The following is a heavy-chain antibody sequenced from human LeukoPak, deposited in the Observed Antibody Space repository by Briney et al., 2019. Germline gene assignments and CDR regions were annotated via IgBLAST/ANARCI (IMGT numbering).Heavy chain of an antibody. Sequence: ASVKVSCKASGYTFTSYGISWVRQAPGQGLEWMGIINPSGGSTSYAQKFQGRVTTTRDMSTSTVYMELSSLRSEDTAVYYCARDLRFLDSDWFDPWGQGTLVTVSS. CDR2: INPSGGST. D-gene: IGHD3-3*01. CDR3: ARDLRFLDSDWFDP. CDR1: GYTFTSYG. V-gene: IGHV1-46*01. J-gene: IGHJ5*02.